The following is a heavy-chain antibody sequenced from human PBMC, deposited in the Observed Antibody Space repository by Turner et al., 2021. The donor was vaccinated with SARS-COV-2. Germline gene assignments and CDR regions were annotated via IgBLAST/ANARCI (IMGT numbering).Heavy chain of an antibody. CDR1: GASLRSSSYS. CDR3: ARLRVGATIYYYHGMDA. D-gene: IGHD1-26*01. V-gene: IGHV4-39*02. CDR2: RFYSGNT. Sequence: QVQLQESGPGLVKSSETLSLTCTVSGASLRSSSYSWGWIRQPPGKGLEWIGKRFYSGNTYYNESLKSRVTISMDTSANRFSLRLSSVTAADTAVYYCARLRVGATIYYYHGMDAWGQGTTVTVSS. J-gene: IGHJ6*02.